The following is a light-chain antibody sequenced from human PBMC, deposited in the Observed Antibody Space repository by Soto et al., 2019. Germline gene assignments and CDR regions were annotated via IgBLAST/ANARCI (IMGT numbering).Light chain of an antibody. CDR3: QKYNSAPWT. V-gene: IGKV1-27*01. J-gene: IGKJ1*01. CDR1: QGISNY. CDR2: AAS. Sequence: DIQMTQSPSSLSACVGDRVTITCRASQGISNYLAWYQQKPGKVPRLLIFAASTLQSGAPSRFRGAGSETDFTLTINGLQPEDVATYYCQKYNSAPWTFGQGTKVDIK.